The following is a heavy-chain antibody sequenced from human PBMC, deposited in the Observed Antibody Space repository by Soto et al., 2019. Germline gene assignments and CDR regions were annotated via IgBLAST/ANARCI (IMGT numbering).Heavy chain of an antibody. Sequence: SETLSLTCTVSGGSISSSSYYWGWIRQPPGKGLEWIGSIYYSGSTYYNPSLKSRVTISVDTSKNQFSLKLSSVTAADTAVYYCARRIAARPGQRDYYYGMDVWGQGTTVTVSS. CDR1: GGSISSSSYY. CDR2: IYYSGST. J-gene: IGHJ6*02. V-gene: IGHV4-39*01. CDR3: ARRIAARPGQRDYYYGMDV. D-gene: IGHD6-6*01.